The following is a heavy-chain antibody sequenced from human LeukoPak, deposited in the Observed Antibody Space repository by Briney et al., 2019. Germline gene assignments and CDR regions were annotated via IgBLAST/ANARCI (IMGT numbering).Heavy chain of an antibody. CDR2: ISGSGSTM. J-gene: IGHJ4*02. D-gene: IGHD3-9*01. CDR1: GFTFSNYE. Sequence: GGSLRLSCAASGFTFSNYEMNWVRQAPGKGLEWVSYISGSGSTMYYADSVKGRFTISRDNAKNSLYLQMNSLRAGDTAVYYCASTVRYFDWLPIDWGQGTLVTVSS. CDR3: ASTVRYFDWLPID. V-gene: IGHV3-48*03.